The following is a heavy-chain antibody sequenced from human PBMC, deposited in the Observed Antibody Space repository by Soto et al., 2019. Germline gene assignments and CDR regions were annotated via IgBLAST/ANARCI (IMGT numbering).Heavy chain of an antibody. CDR3: ARGGIADPWWFDP. CDR1: GGSISSGDYN. J-gene: IGHJ5*02. Sequence: PSETLSLTCTVSGGSISSGDYNWNWIRQPPGKGLEWIGYIYYSGSTYYNPSLKSRVTISVDTSKNQLSLKLSSVTAADTAVYYCARGGIADPWWFDPWGQGTLVTVSS. D-gene: IGHD6-13*01. V-gene: IGHV4-30-4*01. CDR2: IYYSGST.